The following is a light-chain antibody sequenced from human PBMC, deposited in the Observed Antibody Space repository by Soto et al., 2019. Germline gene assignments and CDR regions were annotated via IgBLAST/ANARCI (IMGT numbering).Light chain of an antibody. Sequence: QPVLTQPASVSGSPGQSITISCTGTSSDVGGYNYVSWHQQHPGKAPKLMIYDVSNRPSGVSNRFSGSKSGNTASLTISGLQAEDEADYYCSSYASSFTLVFGGGTQLTVL. V-gene: IGLV2-14*01. CDR1: SSDVGGYNY. CDR2: DVS. J-gene: IGLJ2*01. CDR3: SSYASSFTLV.